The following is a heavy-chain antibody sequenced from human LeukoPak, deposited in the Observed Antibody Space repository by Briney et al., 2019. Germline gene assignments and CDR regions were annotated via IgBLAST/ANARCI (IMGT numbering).Heavy chain of an antibody. D-gene: IGHD3-9*01. V-gene: IGHV1-18*01. Sequence: ASVKVSCKASGYTFTNNGISWVRQAPGQGLEWMGWISAYYRNINSAQKFQGRLTMTTDTSTSTAYMELRSLRSADTAVYYCARSFARDSDILTGYYIGDYWGQGTLITVSS. J-gene: IGHJ4*02. CDR1: GYTFTNNG. CDR3: ARSFARDSDILTGYYIGDY. CDR2: ISAYYRNI.